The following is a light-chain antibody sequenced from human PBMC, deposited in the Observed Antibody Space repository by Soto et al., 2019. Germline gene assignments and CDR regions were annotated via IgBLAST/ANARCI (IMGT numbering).Light chain of an antibody. CDR3: QQYHSSPRT. CDR1: QSISSSH. Sequence: EIVLTQSPGTLSLSPGERVTLSCRASQSISSSHLAWYQQRPGQAPRLLIYDASNRATGISDRFTGSGSGTDFTLTITRLEPEDFAVYDCQQYHSSPRTFGQGTKVEIK. CDR2: DAS. V-gene: IGKV3-20*01. J-gene: IGKJ1*01.